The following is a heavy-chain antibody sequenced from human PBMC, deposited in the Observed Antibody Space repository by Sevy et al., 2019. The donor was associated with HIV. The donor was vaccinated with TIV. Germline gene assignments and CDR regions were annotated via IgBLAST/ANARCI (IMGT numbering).Heavy chain of an antibody. V-gene: IGHV3-23*01. CDR1: GFTFSSFA. CDR2: ISGGGAST. CDR3: AKDQRGGITIFGAVID. D-gene: IGHD3-3*01. Sequence: GGSLRLSCAASGFTFSSFAMSWVRQAPGRGLEWVSTISGGGASTYYADSVKGRFTISRDKSKSTLYLQMNSLRADDTAVYYCAKDQRGGITIFGAVIDWGQGTLVTVSS. J-gene: IGHJ4*02.